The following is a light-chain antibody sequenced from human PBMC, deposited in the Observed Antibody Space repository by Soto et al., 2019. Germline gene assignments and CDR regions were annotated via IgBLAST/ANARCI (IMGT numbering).Light chain of an antibody. V-gene: IGKV3-15*01. Sequence: EIVMTQSPATLSVSPGERATLSCRASQSVSSNLAWYQQKPGKAPRLLIYDASTRATGIPARFSGSGSGTEYTLTISSLQSEDVAVYYWQQYNNWPPNTFGEGTKVEIK. CDR3: QQYNNWPPNT. CDR1: QSVSSN. J-gene: IGKJ4*02. CDR2: DAS.